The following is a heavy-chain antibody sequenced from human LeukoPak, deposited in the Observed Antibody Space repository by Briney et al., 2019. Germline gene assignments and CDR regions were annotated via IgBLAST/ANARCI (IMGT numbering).Heavy chain of an antibody. CDR2: ISAYNGNT. Sequence: ASVKVSCKASGYTFTSYGINWVRQAPGQGLEWMGWISAYNGNTNYAQKLQGRVTMTTDTSTSTAYMELRSLRSDDTAVYYCARVVGYCSGGSCYGRFMDVWGKGTTVTVSS. D-gene: IGHD2-15*01. CDR3: ARVVGYCSGGSCYGRFMDV. J-gene: IGHJ6*03. CDR1: GYTFTSYG. V-gene: IGHV1-18*01.